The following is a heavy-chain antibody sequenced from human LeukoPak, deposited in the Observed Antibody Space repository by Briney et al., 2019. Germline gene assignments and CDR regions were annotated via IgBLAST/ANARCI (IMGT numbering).Heavy chain of an antibody. J-gene: IGHJ4*02. CDR3: AKETGDKLLAAFDY. CDR2: ISYDGSNK. V-gene: IGHV3-30*04. Sequence: GGSLRLSCAASGFTFSAYSMHWVRQAPGKGLEWVAVISYDGSNKYYADSVKGRFTISRDNSKNTLYLQMNSLRAEDTAVYYCAKETGDKLLAAFDYWGQGTLVTVSS. CDR1: GFTFSAYS. D-gene: IGHD7-27*01.